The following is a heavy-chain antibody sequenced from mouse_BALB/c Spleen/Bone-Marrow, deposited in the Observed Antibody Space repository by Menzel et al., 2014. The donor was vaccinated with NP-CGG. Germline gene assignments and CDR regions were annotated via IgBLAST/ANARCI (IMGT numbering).Heavy chain of an antibody. CDR3: TRVITAVLATRAMDY. CDR2: IYPGNSDT. J-gene: IGHJ4*01. Sequence: SGTVLARPGASVKMSWALASGYTFTSYWMHWVKQRPGQGLEWIGAIYPGNSDTSYNQKFKGKAKLTAVTSTSTAYMELSSLTNEDSAVYYCTRVITAVLATRAMDYWGQGSSVTVSS. CDR1: GYTFTSYW. D-gene: IGHD1-1*01. V-gene: IGHV1-5*01.